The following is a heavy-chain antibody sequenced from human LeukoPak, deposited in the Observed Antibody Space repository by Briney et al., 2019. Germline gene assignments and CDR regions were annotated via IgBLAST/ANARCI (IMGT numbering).Heavy chain of an antibody. CDR3: ARGSTSTWYDY. Sequence: GGSLRLSCAASGFTFSNYAMSWVRQAPGKGLEWVSLIGGSGNNIYYADSVKGRFTISRDDSKNTLYLQMNSLRAEDTAVYYCARGSTSTWYDYWGQGILVTVSS. J-gene: IGHJ4*02. D-gene: IGHD6-13*01. V-gene: IGHV3-23*01. CDR1: GFTFSNYA. CDR2: IGGSGNNI.